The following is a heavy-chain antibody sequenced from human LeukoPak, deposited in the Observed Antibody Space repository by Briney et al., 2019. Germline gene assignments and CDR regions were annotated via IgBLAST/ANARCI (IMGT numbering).Heavy chain of an antibody. CDR1: GFSLSTSGVG. D-gene: IGHD2-21*01. CDR3: AHRPASEECGGDCYNNWFDP. CDR2: IYWNDDK. V-gene: IGHV2-5*01. Sequence: SGPTLVKPTQTLTLTCTFSGFSLSTSGVGVGWIRQPPGKALEWLALIYWNDDKRYSPSLKSRLTITKDTSKNQVVLTMTNMDPVDTATYYCAHRPASEECGGDCYNNWFDPWGQGKLVTVSP. J-gene: IGHJ5*02.